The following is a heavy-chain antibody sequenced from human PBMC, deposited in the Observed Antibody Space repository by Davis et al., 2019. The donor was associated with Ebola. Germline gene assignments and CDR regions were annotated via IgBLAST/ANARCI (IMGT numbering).Heavy chain of an antibody. V-gene: IGHV1-2*06. J-gene: IGHJ4*02. CDR3: ARGHNYAHEY. CDR2: VILKSGAT. CDR1: GYTFTDYN. D-gene: IGHD4-11*01. Sequence: ASVKVSCKASGYTFTDYNIHWMRQAPGQGLEWLGRVILKSGATNYALKFQGRVTMTRDTSISTVYMELSSLRYEDTADYYCARGHNYAHEYWGQGTLVTVSS.